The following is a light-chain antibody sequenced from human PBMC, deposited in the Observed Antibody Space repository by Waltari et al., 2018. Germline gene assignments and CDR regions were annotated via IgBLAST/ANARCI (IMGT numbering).Light chain of an antibody. CDR1: QSVLYSSNNKNY. CDR2: WAS. CDR3: QQYFIAPLT. V-gene: IGKV4-1*01. J-gene: IGKJ3*01. Sequence: DIVMTQSPDSLAVSLGERATIHCKSSQSVLYSSNNKNYLAWYQQKPGQPPKLLIYWASTRESGVPDRFSGSGSGTDFTLNISSLQAEDVAVYYCQQYFIAPLTFGPGTKVDIK.